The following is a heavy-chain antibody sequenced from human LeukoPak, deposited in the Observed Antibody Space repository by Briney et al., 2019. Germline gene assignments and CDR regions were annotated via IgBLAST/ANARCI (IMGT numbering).Heavy chain of an antibody. Sequence: ASVKVSCKVSGYTLTELSMHWVRQAPGKGLEWMGGFDPEDGETIYAQKFQGRVTMTEDTSTDTAYMELSSLRSEDTAVYYCATDRYTYSSGCLDAFDIWGQGTMVTVSS. CDR3: ATDRYTYSSGCLDAFDI. D-gene: IGHD3-22*01. V-gene: IGHV1-24*01. CDR2: FDPEDGET. J-gene: IGHJ3*02. CDR1: GYTLTELS.